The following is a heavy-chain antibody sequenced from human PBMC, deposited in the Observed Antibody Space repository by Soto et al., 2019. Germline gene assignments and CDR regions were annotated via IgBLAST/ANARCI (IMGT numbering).Heavy chain of an antibody. CDR2: INSDGSTT. Sequence: EVQLVEYGGGLVQPGGSLRLSCAASGFTFSTYWMHWVRHAPGKGLVWVSRINSDGSTTNYADSVKGRFTISRDNAKNTLDLEMNSLRAEDTAVYYCARDAYYYMGVWGQGTTVTVSS. CDR3: ARDAYYYMGV. CDR1: GFTFSTYW. J-gene: IGHJ6*02. V-gene: IGHV3-74*01.